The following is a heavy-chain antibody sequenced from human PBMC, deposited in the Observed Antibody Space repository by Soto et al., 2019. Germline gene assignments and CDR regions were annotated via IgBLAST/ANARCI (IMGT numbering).Heavy chain of an antibody. J-gene: IGHJ6*02. V-gene: IGHV1-2*04. CDR1: GYTFTGYY. CDR2: INPNSGGT. Sequence: QVQLVQSGAEVKKPGASVKVSCKASGYTFTGYYMHWVRQAPGQGLEWMGWINPNSGGTNYAQKFQGWVTRTRDTSISTAYRELSRLRSDVTAVYYCARAGGIAAAGNLYSSGWYFNYGMDVWGQGTTVTVSS. CDR3: ARAGGIAAAGNLYSSGWYFNYGMDV. D-gene: IGHD6-13*01.